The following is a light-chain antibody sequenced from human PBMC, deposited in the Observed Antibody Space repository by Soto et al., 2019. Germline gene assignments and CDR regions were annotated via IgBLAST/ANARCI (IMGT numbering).Light chain of an antibody. V-gene: IGKV3D-15*01. Sequence: EIVMTQSPATLSVSPGERATLSCRASQNISSYLIWYQQKPGQAPRLLIYDVSNRATGIPARFSGSGSGTDFTLTISSLQPEDFATYYCQQSYTTPRTFGQGTKVDIK. CDR2: DVS. J-gene: IGKJ1*01. CDR1: QNISSY. CDR3: QQSYTTPRT.